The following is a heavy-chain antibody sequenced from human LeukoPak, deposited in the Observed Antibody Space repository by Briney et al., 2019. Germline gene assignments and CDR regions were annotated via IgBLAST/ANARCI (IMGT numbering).Heavy chain of an antibody. J-gene: IGHJ4*02. CDR2: IYYSGSN. V-gene: IGHV4-59*08. CDR3: ARLIAVADTYRGHFDY. CDR1: GGSVSTYY. Sequence: AETLSLTCTVSGGSVSTYYWSWVRQPPGKGLEWVGYIYYSGSNTYNPSFMSRLSMSVAMSKNHFSLKLSSGTAANTAEYYWARLIAVADTYRGHFDYWGQGALVTVSS. D-gene: IGHD6-19*01.